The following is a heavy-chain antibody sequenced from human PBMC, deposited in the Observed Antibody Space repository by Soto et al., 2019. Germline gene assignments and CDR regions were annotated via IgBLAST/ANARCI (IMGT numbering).Heavy chain of an antibody. D-gene: IGHD2-2*01. CDR3: ARRPSLPTDYYYGMDV. V-gene: IGHV5-51*01. Sequence: PGESLKISCKGSGYSFTSYWIGWVRQMPGKGLEWMGIIYPGDSDTRYSPSFQGQVTISADKSISTAYLQWGSLKASDTAMYYCARRPSLPTDYYYGMDVWGQGTTVTVSS. J-gene: IGHJ6*02. CDR2: IYPGDSDT. CDR1: GYSFTSYW.